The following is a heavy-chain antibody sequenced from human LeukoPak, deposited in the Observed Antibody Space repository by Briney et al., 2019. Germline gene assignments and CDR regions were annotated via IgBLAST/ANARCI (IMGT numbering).Heavy chain of an antibody. V-gene: IGHV4-59*08. J-gene: IGHJ4*02. CDR2: IYYSGST. D-gene: IGHD3-10*01. CDR3: ARHEIASYYLSTYYFDY. Sequence: SETLSLTCTVSGGSISSYYWSWIRQPPGKGLEWIGYIYYSGSTNYNPSLKSRVTISVGTSKNQFSLKLSSVTAADTAVYYCARHEIASYYLSTYYFDYWGQGTLVTVSS. CDR1: GGSISSYY.